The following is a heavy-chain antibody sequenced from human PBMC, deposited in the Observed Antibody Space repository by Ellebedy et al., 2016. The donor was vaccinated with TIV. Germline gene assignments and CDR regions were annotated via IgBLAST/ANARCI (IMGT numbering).Heavy chain of an antibody. CDR1: RFTFSSYA. CDR2: ISASADGT. V-gene: IGHV3-23*01. Sequence: GESLKISCAASRFTFSSYAMSWVRQAPGTGLEWVSAISASADGTYYADSVKGRFTIYRDNSKNTLYLQMNSLRVEDTAVFYCAKHQASSWGYNYGMDAWGQGTTVTVSS. CDR3: AKHQASSWGYNYGMDA. D-gene: IGHD6-6*01. J-gene: IGHJ6*02.